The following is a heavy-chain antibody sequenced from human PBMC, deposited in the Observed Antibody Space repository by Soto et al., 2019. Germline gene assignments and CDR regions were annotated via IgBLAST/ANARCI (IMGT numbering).Heavy chain of an antibody. J-gene: IGHJ6*02. Sequence: EVQLVESGGDLVQPGGSLRLSCAGSGFTFSYPWMNWVRQAPGKGLEWVGRIKSKAHGGTIDYGAPVKGRFSISRDDSSSTLYLQISSLKNEDTAVYYCVAGIPGETGGMDVWGQGTTVTVSS. CDR1: GFTFSYPW. V-gene: IGHV3-15*07. CDR3: VAGIPGETGGMDV. D-gene: IGHD1-20*01. CDR2: IKSKAHGGTI.